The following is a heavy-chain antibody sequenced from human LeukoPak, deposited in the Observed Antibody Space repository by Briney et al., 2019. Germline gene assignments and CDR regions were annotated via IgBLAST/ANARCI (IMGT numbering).Heavy chain of an antibody. J-gene: IGHJ6*02. CDR1: GYTFTSYA. V-gene: IGHV1-3*02. Sequence: ASVKVSCKASGYTFTSYAMHWLRQAPGQRLEWTGWSNAGNGNTKYSQEFQGRVTITRDTSASTAYMELSSLRSEETAVYYCARYWRFGELLTYGMDVWGQGTTVTVSS. CDR2: SNAGNGNT. CDR3: ARYWRFGELLTYGMDV. D-gene: IGHD3-10*01.